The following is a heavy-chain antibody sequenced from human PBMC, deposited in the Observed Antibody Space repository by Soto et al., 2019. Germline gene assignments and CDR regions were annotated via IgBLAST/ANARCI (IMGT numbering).Heavy chain of an antibody. J-gene: IGHJ3*02. CDR2: ISSSSSYI. CDR3: ARALAAMASTDAFDI. D-gene: IGHD5-18*01. V-gene: IGHV3-21*01. CDR1: GFTFSSYS. Sequence: GGSLRLSCAASGFTFSSYSMNWVRQAPGKGLEWVSSISSSSSYIYYADSVKGRFTISRDNAKNSLYLQMNSLRAEDTAVYYCARALAAMASTDAFDIWGQGTMVTVSS.